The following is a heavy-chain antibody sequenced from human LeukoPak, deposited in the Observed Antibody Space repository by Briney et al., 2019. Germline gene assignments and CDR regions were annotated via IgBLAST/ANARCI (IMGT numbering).Heavy chain of an antibody. J-gene: IGHJ6*02. CDR1: GGSFSGYY. CDR3: ARTMVRGYYYGMDV. Sequence: SETPSLTCAVYGGSFSGYYWSWIRQPPGKGLEWIGGINHSGSTNYNPSLKSRVTISVDTSKNQFSLKLSSVTAADTAVYYCARTMVRGYYYGMDVWGQGTTVTVSS. D-gene: IGHD3-10*01. CDR2: INHSGST. V-gene: IGHV4-34*01.